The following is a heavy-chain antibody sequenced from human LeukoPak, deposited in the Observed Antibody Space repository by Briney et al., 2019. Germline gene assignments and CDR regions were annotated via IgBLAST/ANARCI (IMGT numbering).Heavy chain of an antibody. D-gene: IGHD6-13*01. J-gene: IGHJ4*02. V-gene: IGHV3-23*01. CDR2: INSDGSRT. Sequence: GGSLRLSCAASGFTFDDYGMSWVRQAPGKGLEWVSRINSDGSRTSYADSVKGRFTISRDNSKNTLYLQMNSLRAEDTAVYYCAKESPFPIAAAGIAYWGQGTLVTVSS. CDR3: AKESPFPIAAAGIAY. CDR1: GFTFDDYG.